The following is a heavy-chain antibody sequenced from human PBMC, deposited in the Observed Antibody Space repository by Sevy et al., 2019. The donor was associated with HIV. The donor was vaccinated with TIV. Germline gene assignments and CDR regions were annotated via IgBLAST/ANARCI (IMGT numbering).Heavy chain of an antibody. CDR3: AREAIVSPDAFDI. CDR2: ISSTSGSDI. V-gene: IGHV3-11*01. CDR1: GFIFSDYY. Sequence: GESLRLSCAASGFIFSDYYMNWIRQAPGKGLEWVSYISSTSGSDIYYADSVKGRFTISRDNAKNSLYLQMNSLRAEDTAVYYCAREAIVSPDAFDIWGQGTMVTVSS. D-gene: IGHD2-15*01. J-gene: IGHJ3*02.